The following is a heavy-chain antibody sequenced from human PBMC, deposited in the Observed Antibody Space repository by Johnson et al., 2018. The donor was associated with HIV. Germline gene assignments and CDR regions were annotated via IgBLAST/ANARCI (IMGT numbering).Heavy chain of an antibody. CDR2: ISYDGSNK. V-gene: IGHV3-30*18. CDR3: AKIKGSSDAFDI. J-gene: IGHJ3*02. Sequence: QVQLVESGGGVVQPGRSLRLSCAASGFTFSSYGMHWVRPAPGKGLEWVAVISYDGSNKYYADSVKVRFTISRDNSKNTLYLQMNSRRAEETAVYYCAKIKGSSDAFDIWGQGTMVTVSS. CDR1: GFTFSSYG. D-gene: IGHD6-6*01.